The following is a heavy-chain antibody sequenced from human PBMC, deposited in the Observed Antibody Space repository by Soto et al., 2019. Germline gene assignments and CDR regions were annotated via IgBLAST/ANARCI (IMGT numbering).Heavy chain of an antibody. CDR2: INSDGSST. J-gene: IGHJ5*02. CDR1: GFTFSSYW. Sequence: GGSLRLSCAASGFTFSSYWLHWVRQAPGKGLVWVSRINSDGSSTSYADSVKGRFTISRDNAKNTLYLQMNSLRAEDTAVYYSARVEYSSSSWGPRWFDPWGQGTLVTVSS. CDR3: ARVEYSSSSWGPRWFDP. D-gene: IGHD6-6*01. V-gene: IGHV3-74*01.